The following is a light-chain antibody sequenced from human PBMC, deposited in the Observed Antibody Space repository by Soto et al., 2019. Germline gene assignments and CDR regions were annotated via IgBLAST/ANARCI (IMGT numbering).Light chain of an antibody. CDR3: QHYGRSPPSWT. Sequence: IVLTQSPGTLSLSPGERATLSCRASQSVSSSYLAWDQQKPGQPPRLLIFDASNRATGIPDRFSGSGSGTEFTLTISSLEPEDFAVYDCQHYGRSPPSWTFGQGTKVELK. J-gene: IGKJ1*01. CDR1: QSVSSSY. CDR2: DAS. V-gene: IGKV3-20*01.